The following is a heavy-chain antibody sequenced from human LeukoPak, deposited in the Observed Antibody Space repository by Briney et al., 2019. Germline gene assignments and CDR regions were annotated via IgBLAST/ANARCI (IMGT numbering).Heavy chain of an antibody. CDR3: ARRPKVAGLDY. J-gene: IGHJ4*02. CDR2: IYYSGST. Sequence: SETLSLTCTVSGGSISSSSYYWGWIRQPPGKGLEWIGSIYYSGSTYYNPSLKSRVTISVDTSKNQFSLKLSSVTAADTAVYYCARRPKVAGLDYWGQGTLVTVSS. CDR1: GGSISSSSYY. D-gene: IGHD5-12*01. V-gene: IGHV4-39*01.